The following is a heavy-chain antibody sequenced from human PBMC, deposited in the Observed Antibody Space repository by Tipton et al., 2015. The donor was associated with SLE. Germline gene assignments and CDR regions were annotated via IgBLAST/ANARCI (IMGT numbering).Heavy chain of an antibody. Sequence: QSGAEVKKPGTSVKVSCKASGYTFTDYFMHWVRQAPGQGLEYMGWINPNSGGTNYAQEFQGRVTMTRDTSIRTAYMELRRLTSDDTAVYYCALRWPDTWTTVYWGQGTLVTVSS. CDR3: ALRWPDTWTTVY. J-gene: IGHJ4*02. CDR1: GYTFTDYF. V-gene: IGHV1-2*02. D-gene: IGHD5-12*01. CDR2: INPNSGGT.